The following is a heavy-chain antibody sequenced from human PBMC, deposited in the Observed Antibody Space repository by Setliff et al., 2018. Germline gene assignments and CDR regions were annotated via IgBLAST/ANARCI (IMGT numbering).Heavy chain of an antibody. J-gene: IGHJ4*02. V-gene: IGHV4-30-2*01. CDR2: IYHSGNT. CDR1: GGSISSGGYS. Sequence: SETLSLTCAVSGGSISSGGYSWSWIRQPPGKGREWIGTIYHSGNTYYNPSLNSRLTISVDTSKNQFSLRLTSVTAADTAIYYCARVRNTQNGFFDYWSQGTLVTVSS. D-gene: IGHD1-1*01. CDR3: ARVRNTQNGFFDY.